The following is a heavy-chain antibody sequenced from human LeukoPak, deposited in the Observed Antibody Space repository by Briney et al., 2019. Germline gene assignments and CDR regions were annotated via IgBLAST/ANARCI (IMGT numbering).Heavy chain of an antibody. CDR3: TKELHLSVAVADYYYLYFDV. CDR2: INGGGNST. J-gene: IGHJ6*03. D-gene: IGHD6-19*01. Sequence: PGGSLRLSCAAAGFAFSTFAMGWVSHSPGKGLEWLSTINGGGNSTFYADPVKGRFTISRDNSKNTLYLHMDSLRPDDTAIYYCTKELHLSVAVADYYYLYFDVSDRGTAVTVSS. CDR1: GFAFSTFA. V-gene: IGHV3-23*01.